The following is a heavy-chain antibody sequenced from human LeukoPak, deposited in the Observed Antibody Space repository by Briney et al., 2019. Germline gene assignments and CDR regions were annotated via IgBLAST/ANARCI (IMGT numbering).Heavy chain of an antibody. V-gene: IGHV3-30-3*01. CDR1: GFTFSSYA. Sequence: PGGSLRLSCAASGFTFSSYAMHWVRQAPGKGLEWVAVISYDGSNKYYADSVKGRFTISRDNSKNTLYPQMNSLRAEDTAVYYCAREYYDFWSGYLDYWGQGTLVTVSS. CDR2: ISYDGSNK. D-gene: IGHD3-3*01. J-gene: IGHJ4*02. CDR3: AREYYDFWSGYLDY.